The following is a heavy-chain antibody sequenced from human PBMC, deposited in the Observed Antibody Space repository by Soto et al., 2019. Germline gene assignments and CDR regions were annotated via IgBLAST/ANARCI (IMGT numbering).Heavy chain of an antibody. CDR2: ISHRGTTI. V-gene: IGHV3-11*01. CDR3: AADPYYYASSY. D-gene: IGHD3-10*01. Sequence: GGSLRLSCVTSGFTFSDYYMTWIRQAPGKGLEWVSYISHRGTTIYYADSVKGRFTVSRDNAQNSLYLQMNSLRAEDTAVYYCAADPYYYASSYWGQGTLVTVSS. CDR1: GFTFSDYY. J-gene: IGHJ4*02.